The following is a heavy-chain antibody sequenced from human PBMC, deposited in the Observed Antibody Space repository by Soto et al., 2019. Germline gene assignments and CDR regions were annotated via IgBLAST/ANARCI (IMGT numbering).Heavy chain of an antibody. CDR1: GFTFSSYA. CDR2: ISSTSSYT. Sequence: GGSLRLSCAASGFTFSSYAMNWVRQTQEKGLEWVSSISSTSSYTHYPDSVKGRFTISRDNANNSLFLQMNSLRAEDTATYYCARDLALAGNYWGQGVLVTVSS. V-gene: IGHV3-21*01. J-gene: IGHJ4*02. CDR3: ARDLALAGNY. D-gene: IGHD6-19*01.